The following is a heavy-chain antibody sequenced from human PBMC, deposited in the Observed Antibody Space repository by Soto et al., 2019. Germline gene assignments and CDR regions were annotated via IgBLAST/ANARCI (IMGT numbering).Heavy chain of an antibody. V-gene: IGHV4-39*02. CDR1: SVSIYSGSFH. Sequence: SETLSLTCTVSSVSIYSGSFHWGWIRQPPGKGLEWIGSINFSGSTYYNPSLKSRVTISVDTSKNHFSLNLRSVTAADTAVYYCARRHAPRYTTGNNHFDFWGQGSLVTVSS. CDR3: ARRHAPRYTTGNNHFDF. J-gene: IGHJ4*02. CDR2: INFSGST. D-gene: IGHD1-1*01.